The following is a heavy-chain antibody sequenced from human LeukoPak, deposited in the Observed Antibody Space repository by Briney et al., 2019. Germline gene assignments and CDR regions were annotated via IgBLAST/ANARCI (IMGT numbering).Heavy chain of an antibody. CDR3: ARGQVTMNGMDV. J-gene: IGHJ6*02. V-gene: IGHV1-58*02. Sequence: GASVKVSCKASGFTFTSSAMQWVRQARGQRLEWIGWIVVGSGNTNYAQKFQERVTITRDMSTSTAYMELSSLRSEDTAVYYCARGQVTMNGMDVWGQGTTVTVSS. CDR2: IVVGSGNT. D-gene: IGHD3-22*01. CDR1: GFTFTSSA.